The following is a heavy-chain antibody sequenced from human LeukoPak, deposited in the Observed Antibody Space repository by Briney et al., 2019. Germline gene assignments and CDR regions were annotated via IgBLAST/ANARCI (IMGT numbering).Heavy chain of an antibody. D-gene: IGHD6-13*01. CDR2: IYTSGSI. CDR1: GGSISSYY. CDR3: ARDLGSSWYGWFDP. Sequence: SETLSLTCTVAGGSISSYYWSWIRQPAGKGLEWIGRIYTSGSINYNPSLKSRVTMSVDTSKNQFSLKLSSVTAADTATYYCARDLGSSWYGWFDPWGQGTLVTVSS. V-gene: IGHV4-4*07. J-gene: IGHJ5*02.